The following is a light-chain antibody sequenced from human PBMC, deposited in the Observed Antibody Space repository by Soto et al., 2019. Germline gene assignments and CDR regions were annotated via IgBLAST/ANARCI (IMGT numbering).Light chain of an antibody. CDR2: GVS. CDR3: SSYTSTTTFSM. CDR1: SSDIGGYNF. V-gene: IGLV2-14*01. J-gene: IGLJ3*02. Sequence: QSALTQPASVSGSPGQSITISCTGTSSDIGGYNFVSWYQRHPGKAPKLMIYGVSNRPSGVSSRFSGSKSGNTASLTISGLQADDEADYYCSSYTSTTTFSMFGGGTKLTVL.